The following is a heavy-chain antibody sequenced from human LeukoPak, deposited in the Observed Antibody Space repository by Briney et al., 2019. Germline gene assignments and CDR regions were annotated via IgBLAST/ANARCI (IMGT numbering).Heavy chain of an antibody. D-gene: IGHD6-19*01. CDR1: GFTFSTHA. CDR3: AKDPLPGIAVAGTGYYYGMDV. CDR2: ISGSGGST. J-gene: IGHJ6*02. V-gene: IGHV3-23*01. Sequence: GGSLRLSCVASGFTFSTHAMNWVRQPPGKGLEWVSAISGSGGSTYYADSVKGRFTISRDNSKNTLYLQMNSLRAEDTAVYYCAKDPLPGIAVAGTGYYYGMDVWGQGTTVTVSS.